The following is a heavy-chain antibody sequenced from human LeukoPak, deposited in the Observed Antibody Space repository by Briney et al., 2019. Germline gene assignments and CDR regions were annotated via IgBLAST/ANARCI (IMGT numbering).Heavy chain of an antibody. D-gene: IGHD3-3*01. CDR1: GGSISSADYS. CDR2: IYYSGST. Sequence: SETLSLTCTVSGGSISSADYSWIWIRQHPGRGLEWIGYIYYSGSTYYNPSLKSRVTISVDTSKNQFSLKLSSVTAADTAVYYCARGGDYDFWSGYYSRFDYWGQGTPVTVSS. V-gene: IGHV4-31*03. J-gene: IGHJ4*02. CDR3: ARGGDYDFWSGYYSRFDY.